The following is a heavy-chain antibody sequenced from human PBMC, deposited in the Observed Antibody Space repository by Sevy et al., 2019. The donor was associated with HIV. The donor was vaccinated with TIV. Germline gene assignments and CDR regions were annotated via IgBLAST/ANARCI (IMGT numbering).Heavy chain of an antibody. V-gene: IGHV3-7*03. J-gene: IGHJ4*02. CDR2: IKEDESEI. Sequence: GGSLRLSCVVSGFTFRNYWMHWVRQAPGKGLGWVANIKEDESEIYYLDSVKGRFTISRDNAKNSLYLQMNSLRAEETAIYYCAGGSGFIVDFWGQGTLVTVSS. CDR3: AGGSGFIVDF. CDR1: GFTFRNYW. D-gene: IGHD2-15*01.